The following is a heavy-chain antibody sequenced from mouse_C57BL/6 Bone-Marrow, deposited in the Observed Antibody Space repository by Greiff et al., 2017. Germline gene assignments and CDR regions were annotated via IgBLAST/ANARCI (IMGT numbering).Heavy chain of an antibody. J-gene: IGHJ3*01. D-gene: IGHD2-3*01. CDR2: IWTGGGT. CDR3: ARNRGYYDWVWFAY. Sequence: QVQLKESGPGLVAPSQSLSITCTVSGFSLTSYAISWVRQPPGKGLEWLGVIWTGGGTNYNSAIKSRLSISKVNYKSQVFLKMNSLQTDDKARYYCARNRGYYDWVWFAYWGKGTLVTVSA. CDR1: GFSLTSYA. V-gene: IGHV2-9-1*01.